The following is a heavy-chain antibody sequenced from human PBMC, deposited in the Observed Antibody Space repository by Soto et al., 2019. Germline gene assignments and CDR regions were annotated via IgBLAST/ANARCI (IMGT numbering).Heavy chain of an antibody. CDR3: ARDGHFGDFDY. D-gene: IGHD3-10*01. CDR2: IYHSGST. J-gene: IGHJ4*02. CDR1: GGSISSGGYS. V-gene: IGHV4-30-2*01. Sequence: SETLSLTCAVSGGSISSGGYSWSWIRQPPGKGLEWIGYIYHSGSTYYNPSLKSRVTISVDTSKNQFSLKLSSVTAADTAVYYCARDGHFGDFDYWGQGTLVTVSS.